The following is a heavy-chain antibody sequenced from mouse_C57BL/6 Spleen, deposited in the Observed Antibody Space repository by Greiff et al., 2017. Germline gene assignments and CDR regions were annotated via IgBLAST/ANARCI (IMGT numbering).Heavy chain of an antibody. J-gene: IGHJ2*01. Sequence: QVQLKESGAELVKPGASVKISCKASGYAFSSYWMNWVKQRPGKGLEWIGQIYPGDGDTNYNGKFKGKATLTADKASSTAYMQLSSLTSEDSAVYFCAREGGTTGYYFDYWGQGTTLTVSS. CDR1: GYAFSSYW. CDR3: AREGGTTGYYFDY. D-gene: IGHD4-1*01. CDR2: IYPGDGDT. V-gene: IGHV1-80*01.